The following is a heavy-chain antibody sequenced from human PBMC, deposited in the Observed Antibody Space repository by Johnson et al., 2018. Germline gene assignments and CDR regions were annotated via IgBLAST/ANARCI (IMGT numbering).Heavy chain of an antibody. V-gene: IGHV3-9*01. Sequence: VQLVESGGGLVQXGRSXRLXCAASGFTFDDYAMHWVRQAQGKGLEWVSGISWNSGSIGYADSVKGRFTISRDNAKKSLYLQMNSLGVEDTALYYCAKDLNLNYWGQGTLVTVSS. J-gene: IGHJ4*02. CDR1: GFTFDDYA. CDR3: AKDLNLNY. CDR2: ISWNSGSI.